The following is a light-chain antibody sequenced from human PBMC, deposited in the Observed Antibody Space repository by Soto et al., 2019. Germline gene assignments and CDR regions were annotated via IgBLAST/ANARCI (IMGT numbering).Light chain of an antibody. CDR2: KVS. Sequence: DVVMTQSPLSLPVTLGQPASISCRSNQSLVHSDGIAYFSWFQQRPGRSPRRLIYKVSNRDSGVPARFSGSGAGTDLALKISRVEAEDVEVYYCMQGTHWQITFGQGKRLEIK. CDR3: MQGTHWQIT. CDR1: QSLVHSDGIAY. J-gene: IGKJ5*01. V-gene: IGKV2-30*02.